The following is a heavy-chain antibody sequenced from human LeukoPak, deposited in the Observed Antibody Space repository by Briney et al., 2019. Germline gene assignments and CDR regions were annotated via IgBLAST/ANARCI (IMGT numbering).Heavy chain of an antibody. CDR3: AREAHSGSNWFDP. Sequence: GGSLRLSCAASGFTVSSNYMSWVRQAPGKGLEWVSVIYSGGSTYYADSVKGRFTISRDNSKNTLYLQMNSLRAEDTAVYYCAREAHSGSNWFDPWGQGTLVTVSS. V-gene: IGHV3-66*01. J-gene: IGHJ5*02. CDR1: GFTVSSNY. CDR2: IYSGGST. D-gene: IGHD6-19*01.